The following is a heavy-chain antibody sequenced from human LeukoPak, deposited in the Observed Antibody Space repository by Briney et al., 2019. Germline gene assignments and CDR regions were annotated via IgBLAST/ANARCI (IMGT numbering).Heavy chain of an antibody. CDR1: GGSISPYY. V-gene: IGHV4-59*01. J-gene: IGHJ4*02. CDR2: ILYSGTTT. Sequence: SETLSLTCTVSGGSISPYYWSWIRQTPGKGLEWIGYILYSGTTTNYNPSLKSRVTISVDTSKNQFSLKLSSVTAADTAVYYCARVGDWNDLVYWGQGTLVTASS. D-gene: IGHD1-1*01. CDR3: ARVGDWNDLVY.